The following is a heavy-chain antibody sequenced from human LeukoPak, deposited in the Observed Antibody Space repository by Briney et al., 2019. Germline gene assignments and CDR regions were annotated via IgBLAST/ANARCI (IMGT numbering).Heavy chain of an antibody. CDR3: GRHFHSAGFGF. V-gene: IGHV5-51*01. J-gene: IGHJ4*02. CDR1: GFDFTAHC. Sequence: GESVRVSCKCSGFDFTAHCIAWGRTMPGKGLGWMGNIYPCVSNGRYSPSFPGQVTISADKTITPVYFEWRRLKISDTARYYCGRHFHSAGFGFWSQGSMVTVYS. D-gene: IGHD5-18*01. CDR2: IYPCVSNG.